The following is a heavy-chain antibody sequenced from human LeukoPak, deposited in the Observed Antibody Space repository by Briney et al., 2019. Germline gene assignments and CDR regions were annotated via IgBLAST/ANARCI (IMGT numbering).Heavy chain of an antibody. CDR1: GFTFSTYV. CDR3: ASGPPFLKYFEY. Sequence: GGSLRLSCAASGFTFSTYVMNWFRQAPGKGLEWVSAISVGAEYIFYADSVKGRFTISRDDSNNALYLQMHSLRAEDTALYYCASGPPFLKYFEYWGQGTLVTVSS. CDR2: ISVGAEYI. J-gene: IGHJ4*02. V-gene: IGHV3-23*01. D-gene: IGHD3-3*01.